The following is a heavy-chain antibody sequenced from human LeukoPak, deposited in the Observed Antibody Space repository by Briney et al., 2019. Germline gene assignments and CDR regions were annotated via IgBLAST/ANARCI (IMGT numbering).Heavy chain of an antibody. CDR1: GFTFSTYA. J-gene: IGHJ4*02. CDR2: ISGSGGAT. D-gene: IGHD6-19*01. CDR3: ARVHSSGWYSAFDY. Sequence: PGGSLRLSCAASGFTFSTYAMSWVRQAPGKGLEWVSAISGSGGATYYADSVKGRFTISRDNSKNTLYLQMNSLRAEDTAVYYCARVHSSGWYSAFDYWGQGTLVTVSS. V-gene: IGHV3-23*01.